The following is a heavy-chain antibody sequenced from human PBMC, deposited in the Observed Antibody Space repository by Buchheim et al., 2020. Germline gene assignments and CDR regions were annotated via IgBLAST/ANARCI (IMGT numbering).Heavy chain of an antibody. J-gene: IGHJ4*02. CDR1: GFTFSSYW. CDR3: ARDSSYYDFWSGYLDY. Sequence: EVQLVESGGGLVQPGGSLRLSCAASGFTFSSYWMSWVRQAPGKGLEWVANIKQDGSEKYYVDSVKGRFTISRDNAKNSLYLQMSSLRAEDTAVYYCARDSSYYDFWSGYLDYWGQGTL. V-gene: IGHV3-7*01. CDR2: IKQDGSEK. D-gene: IGHD3-3*01.